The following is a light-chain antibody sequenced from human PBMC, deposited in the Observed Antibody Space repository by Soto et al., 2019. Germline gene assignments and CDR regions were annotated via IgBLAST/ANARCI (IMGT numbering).Light chain of an antibody. CDR2: GAS. CDR3: QQYDNYVT. Sequence: DIPLTQSPATLSAFLGDRVTITCRASQSISRWVAWYQQKPGKAPKLLIYGASSLESGVPSRFSGGGSGTEFTLTITSLKPDDFATYYCQQYDNYVTFGQGTKVDIK. V-gene: IGKV1-5*01. J-gene: IGKJ1*01. CDR1: QSISRW.